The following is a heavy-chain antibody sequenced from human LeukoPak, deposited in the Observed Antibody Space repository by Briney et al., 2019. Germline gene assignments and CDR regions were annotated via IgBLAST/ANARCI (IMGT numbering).Heavy chain of an antibody. CDR2: INHSGST. D-gene: IGHD1-26*01. CDR1: GGSFSGYY. Sequence: SETLSLTCAVYGGSFSGYYWSWIRQPPGKGLEWIGEINHSGSTNYNPSLKSRVTISVDTSKNQFSLKPSSVTAADTAVYYCARAGVGATRLSNRRRYYFDYWGQGTLVTVSS. J-gene: IGHJ4*02. V-gene: IGHV4-34*01. CDR3: ARAGVGATRLSNRRRYYFDY.